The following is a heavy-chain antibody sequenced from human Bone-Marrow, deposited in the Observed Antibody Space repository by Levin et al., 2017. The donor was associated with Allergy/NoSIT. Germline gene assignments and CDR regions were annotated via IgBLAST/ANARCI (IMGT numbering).Heavy chain of an antibody. D-gene: IGHD2-15*01. V-gene: IGHV4-30-4*01. CDR1: GGSISSGDYY. J-gene: IGHJ4*02. Sequence: SETLSLTCTVSGGSISSGDYYWSWIRQPPGTGLEWIGYIYYSGNTYYNPSLKSRVTISVDTSKNQFSLKLNSVTAADTAVYYCARESLLDCSGGSCYSGYFDSWGQGTLVTVSS. CDR2: IYYSGNT. CDR3: ARESLLDCSGGSCYSGYFDS.